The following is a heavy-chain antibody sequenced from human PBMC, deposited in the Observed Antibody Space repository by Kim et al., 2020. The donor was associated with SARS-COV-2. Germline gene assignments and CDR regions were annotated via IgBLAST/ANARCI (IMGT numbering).Heavy chain of an antibody. D-gene: IGHD2-2*01. CDR1: GYSFTSYW. CDR2: IYPGDSDT. J-gene: IGHJ5*02. CDR3: ARHEGRAGCSSTSCYLGWFDP. V-gene: IGHV5-51*01. Sequence: GESLKISCKGSGYSFTSYWIGWVRQMPGKGLEWMGIIYPGDSDTRYSPSFQGQVTISADKSISTAYLQWSSLKASDTAMYYCARHEGRAGCSSTSCYLGWFDPWGQGTLVTVSS.